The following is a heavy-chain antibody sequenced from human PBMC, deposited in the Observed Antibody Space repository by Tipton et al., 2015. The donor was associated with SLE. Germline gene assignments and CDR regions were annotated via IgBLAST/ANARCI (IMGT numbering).Heavy chain of an antibody. V-gene: IGHV3-21*01. D-gene: IGHD2-15*01. CDR1: GFTFSSYS. Sequence: SLRLSCAASGFTFSSYSMNWVRQAPGKGLEWVSSISSSSSYIYYADSVKGRFTISRDNAKNSLYLQMNSLRAEDTAVYYCARVGGRYAFDIWGQGTMVTVSS. CDR3: ARVGGRYAFDI. J-gene: IGHJ3*02. CDR2: ISSSSSYI.